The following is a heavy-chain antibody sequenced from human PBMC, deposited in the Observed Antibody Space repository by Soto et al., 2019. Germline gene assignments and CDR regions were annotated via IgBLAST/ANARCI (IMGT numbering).Heavy chain of an antibody. CDR2: ITPFSGDV. CDR1: GNTFTYRY. Sequence: QMQLVQSGAEVKKTGSTVTVSCKALGNTFTYRYLHWVRHGPRQALEWMGWITPFSGDVHHSQKSHERATINRDRTINTASMRMSLLRSEDTAMYYCAGGCAGSGTFTWALPDHWGQGTLVTVSS. CDR3: AGGCAGSGTFTWALPDH. D-gene: IGHD3-3*02. J-gene: IGHJ4*02. V-gene: IGHV1-45*02.